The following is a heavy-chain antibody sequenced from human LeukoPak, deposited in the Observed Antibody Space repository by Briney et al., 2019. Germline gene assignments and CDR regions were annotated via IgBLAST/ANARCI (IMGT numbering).Heavy chain of an antibody. CDR1: GFTFDDYA. CDR2: ISWNSGSI. Sequence: GGSLRLSCAASGFTFDDYAMHWVRQAPGKGLEWVSGISWNSGSIGYADSVKGRFTISRDNAKNSLYLQMNSLRAEDTAVYFCTRDSDNYFDDWGQGSLVTVS. CDR3: TRDSDNYFDD. V-gene: IGHV3-9*01. J-gene: IGHJ4*02.